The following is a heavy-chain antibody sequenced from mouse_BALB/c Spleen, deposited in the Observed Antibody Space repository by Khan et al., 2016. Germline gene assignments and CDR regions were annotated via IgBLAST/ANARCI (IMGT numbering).Heavy chain of an antibody. Sequence: VQLQQSGAELVKPGASVKLPCTASGFNIKDTYMHWVKQRPEQGLEWIGRIDPANGNTKYDQKFQGKATITADTSSNQAYLQINSLTYEDTAVYYCARWDWYFVVWGAGTTVTVSS. J-gene: IGHJ1*01. CDR2: IDPANGNT. V-gene: IGHV14-3*02. CDR1: GFNIKDTY. CDR3: ARWDWYFVV.